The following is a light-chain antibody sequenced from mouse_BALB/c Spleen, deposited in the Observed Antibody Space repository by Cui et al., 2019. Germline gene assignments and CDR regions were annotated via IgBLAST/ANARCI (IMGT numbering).Light chain of an antibody. J-gene: IGKJ4*01. Sequence: QIVLTQSPAIMSASLGERVTMTCTASSSVSSSYLHWYQHKPGSSPKLWIYSTSNLASGVPARFSGSGSGTSYSLTISSMEAEDAATYYCHQYHRSPFTFGSGTKLEIK. CDR2: STS. CDR1: SSVSSSY. CDR3: HQYHRSPFT. V-gene: IGKV4-74*01.